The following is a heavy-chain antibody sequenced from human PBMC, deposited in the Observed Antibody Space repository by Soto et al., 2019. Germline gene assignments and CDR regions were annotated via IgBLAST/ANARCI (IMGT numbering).Heavy chain of an antibody. D-gene: IGHD5-12*01. Sequence: SETLSLTCAVSGGSISSGGYSWSWIRQPPGKGLEWIGYIYHSGSTYYNPSLKSRVTISVDRSKNQFSLKLSSVTAADTAVYYCARDHGDGYNYDAFDIWGQGTMVTV. CDR1: GGSISSGGYS. V-gene: IGHV4-30-2*01. CDR2: IYHSGST. CDR3: ARDHGDGYNYDAFDI. J-gene: IGHJ3*02.